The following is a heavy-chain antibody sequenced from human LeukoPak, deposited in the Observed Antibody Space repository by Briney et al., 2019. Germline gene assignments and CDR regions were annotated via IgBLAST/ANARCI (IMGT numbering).Heavy chain of an antibody. CDR1: GFTFSNYG. CDR2: ISGRGGST. D-gene: IGHD1-26*01. V-gene: IGHV3-23*01. CDR3: ARPRVGATGWFDP. J-gene: IGHJ5*02. Sequence: SGGSLRLSCTASGFTFSNYGMSWVRQAPGKGLEWVSSISGRGGSTSYADSVKGRFTISRDNAKNSLYLQMNSLRAEDTAVYYCARPRVGATGWFDPWGQGTLVTVSS.